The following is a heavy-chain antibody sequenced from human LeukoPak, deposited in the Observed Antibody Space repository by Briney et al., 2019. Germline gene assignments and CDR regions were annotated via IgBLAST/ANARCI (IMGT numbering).Heavy chain of an antibody. D-gene: IGHD3-9*01. J-gene: IGHJ4*02. V-gene: IGHV1-18*01. CDR2: ISAYNGNA. Sequence: ASVKVSCKASGYTFTSYGISWVRQAPGQGLEWMGWISAYNGNANYVQKLQGRVTMTTDTSTSTAYMELRSLRSDDTAVYYCARAKLYYDILTGLDYWGQGTLVTVSS. CDR3: ARAKLYYDILTGLDY. CDR1: GYTFTSYG.